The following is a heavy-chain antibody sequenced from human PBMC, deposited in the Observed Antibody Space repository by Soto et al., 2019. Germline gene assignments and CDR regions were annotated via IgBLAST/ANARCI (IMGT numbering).Heavy chain of an antibody. CDR2: IIPIFGTA. CDR3: ASQVKSGYCCGMDV. J-gene: IGHJ6*02. D-gene: IGHD3-3*01. V-gene: IGHV1-69*13. Sequence: SVKVSCKASGGTFSSYAISWVRQAPGQGLEWMGGIIPIFGTASYAQKFQGRVTITADESTSTAYMELSSLRSEDTAVYYCASQVKSGYCCGMDVWGQGTTVTVSS. CDR1: GGTFSSYA.